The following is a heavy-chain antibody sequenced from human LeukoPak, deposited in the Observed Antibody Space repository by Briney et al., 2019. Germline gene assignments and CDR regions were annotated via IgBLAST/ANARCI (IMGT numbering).Heavy chain of an antibody. CDR1: GYSFTSYW. CDR3: ARRAMGELYWFDP. V-gene: IGHV5-51*01. J-gene: IGHJ5*02. Sequence: GESLKISCKGSGYSFTSYWIGWVRQMPGKGLEWMGIIYPGDSDTRYGPSFQGQVTISAGKSISTAYLQWSSLKASDTAMYYCARRAMGELYWFDPWGQGTLVTVSS. CDR2: IYPGDSDT. D-gene: IGHD3-16*01.